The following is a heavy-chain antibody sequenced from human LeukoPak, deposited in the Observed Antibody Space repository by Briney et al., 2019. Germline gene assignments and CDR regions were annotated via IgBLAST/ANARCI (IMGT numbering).Heavy chain of an antibody. J-gene: IGHJ4*02. CDR2: INPSGGST. CDR3: ARDSGDTYFDY. D-gene: IGHD5-18*01. CDR1: GYTFTCYY. V-gene: IGHV1-46*01. Sequence: ASVKVSCKASGYTFTCYYMHWVRQAPGQGLEWMGIINPSGGSTSYAQKFQGRVTMTRDMSTSTVYMELSSLRSEDTAVYYCARDSGDTYFDYWGQGTLVTVSS.